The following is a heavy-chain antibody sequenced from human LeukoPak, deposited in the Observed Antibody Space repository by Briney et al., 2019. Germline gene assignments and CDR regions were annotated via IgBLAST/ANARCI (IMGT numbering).Heavy chain of an antibody. Sequence: PGGSLRLSCAASGFTFNSHWMHWVRQAPGKGLAWVSRVNSDGRTTSYADSVKGRFTISRDNAKNTLYLQMNSLAVGDTVVYYCVYSVNSGFDYWGQGALVTVSS. V-gene: IGHV3-74*01. J-gene: IGHJ4*02. CDR3: VYSVNSGFDY. CDR1: GFTFNSHW. CDR2: VNSDGRTT. D-gene: IGHD1-26*01.